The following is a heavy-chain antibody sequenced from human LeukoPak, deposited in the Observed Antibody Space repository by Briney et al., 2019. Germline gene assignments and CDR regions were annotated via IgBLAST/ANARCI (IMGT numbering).Heavy chain of an antibody. CDR3: AILGLALDY. Sequence: ASVKVSCKASGYTFTSYGISWVRQAPGQGLEWMGWISAYNGNTNYAQKFQGRVTMTRNTSISTAYMELSSLRSEDTAVYCCAILGLALDYWGQGTLVTVSS. CDR2: ISAYNGNT. J-gene: IGHJ4*02. V-gene: IGHV1-18*01. CDR1: GYTFTSYG. D-gene: IGHD3-10*01.